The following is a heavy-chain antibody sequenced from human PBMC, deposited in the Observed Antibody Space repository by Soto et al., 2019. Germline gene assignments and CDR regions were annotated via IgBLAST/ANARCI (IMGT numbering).Heavy chain of an antibody. D-gene: IGHD6-13*01. V-gene: IGHV4-34*01. CDR3: ARGGAAAGLKGNWFDP. J-gene: IGHJ5*02. CDR1: GGSFSGYY. Sequence: QVQLQQWGAGLLKPSETLSLTCAVYGGSFSGYYWSWIRQPPGKGLEWIGESNHSGSTNYNPSLKSRVTISVDTSKNQFSLKLSSVTAADTAVYYCARGGAAAGLKGNWFDPWGQGTLVTVSS. CDR2: SNHSGST.